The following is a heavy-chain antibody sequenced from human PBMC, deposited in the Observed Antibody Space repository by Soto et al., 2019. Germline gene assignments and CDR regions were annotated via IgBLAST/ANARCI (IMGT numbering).Heavy chain of an antibody. D-gene: IGHD3-3*01. CDR3: AKGDTIFGVVTGDY. CDR2: ISYDGSNK. J-gene: IGHJ4*02. CDR1: GFTFSSYG. V-gene: IGHV3-30*18. Sequence: GGSLRLSCAASGFTFSSYGMHWVRQAPGKGLEWVAVISYDGSNKYYADSVKGRFTISRDNSKNTLYLQMNSLRAEDTAVYYCAKGDTIFGVVTGDYWGQGTLVTVSS.